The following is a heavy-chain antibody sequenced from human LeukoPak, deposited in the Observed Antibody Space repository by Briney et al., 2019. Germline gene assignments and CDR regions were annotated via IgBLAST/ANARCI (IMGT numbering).Heavy chain of an antibody. CDR1: GFTFSSYS. V-gene: IGHV3-21*01. D-gene: IGHD1-26*01. CDR3: ARDRVPIVGRHGYFDY. Sequence: GGSLRLSCAASGFTFSSYSMNWVRQAPGKGLEWVSSISSSSYIYYADSVKGRFTISRDNAKNSLYLQMNSLRAEDTAVYYCARDRVPIVGRHGYFDYWGQGTLVTVSS. J-gene: IGHJ4*02. CDR2: ISSSSYI.